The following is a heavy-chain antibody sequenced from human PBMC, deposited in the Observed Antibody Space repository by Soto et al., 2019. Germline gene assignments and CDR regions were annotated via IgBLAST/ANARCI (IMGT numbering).Heavy chain of an antibody. D-gene: IGHD3-3*01. CDR2: IYYSGST. CDR3: ARHQGSGYDFWSGYKSHREYFQH. CDR1: GGSISSSSYY. V-gene: IGHV4-39*01. J-gene: IGHJ1*01. Sequence: QLQLQESGPGLVKPSETLSLTCTVSGGSISSSSYYWGWIRQPPGKGLEWIGSIYYSGSTYYNPSLKSRVTISVDTSKNQFSLKLSSVTAADTAVYYCARHQGSGYDFWSGYKSHREYFQHWGQGTLVTVSS.